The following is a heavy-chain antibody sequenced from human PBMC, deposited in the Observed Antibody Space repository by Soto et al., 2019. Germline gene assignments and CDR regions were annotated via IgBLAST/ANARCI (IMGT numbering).Heavy chain of an antibody. J-gene: IGHJ4*02. CDR1: GGSISSGGYS. V-gene: IGHV4-30-2*01. D-gene: IGHD3-22*01. CDR2: IYHSGST. CDR3: ARGGVDYYDSSGYYFSPYYFDY. Sequence: QLQLQESGSGLVKPSQTLSLTCAVSGGSISSGGYSWSWIRQPPGKGLEWIGYIYHSGSTYYNPSLNIRVTISVDRSKTQFSLKLSSVTAVDTAVYYCARGGVDYYDSSGYYFSPYYFDYWGQGTLVTVSS.